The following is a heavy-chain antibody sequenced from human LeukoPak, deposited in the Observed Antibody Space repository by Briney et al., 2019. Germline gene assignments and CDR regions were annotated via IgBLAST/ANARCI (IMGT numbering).Heavy chain of an antibody. V-gene: IGHV4-34*01. Sequence: PSETLSLTCAVYGGSFSGYYWSWIRQPPGKGLEWIGEINHSGSTNYNPSLKSRVTISVDTSKNQFSLKLSSVTAADTAVYYCARGHLRYFDWLSKGHYFDYWGQGTLVTVSS. CDR2: INHSGST. J-gene: IGHJ4*02. D-gene: IGHD3-9*01. CDR3: ARGHLRYFDWLSKGHYFDY. CDR1: GGSFSGYY.